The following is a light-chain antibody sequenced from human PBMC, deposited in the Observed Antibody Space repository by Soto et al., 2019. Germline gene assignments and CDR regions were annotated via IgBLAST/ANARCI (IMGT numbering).Light chain of an antibody. V-gene: IGLV1-44*01. CDR2: TND. J-gene: IGLJ2*01. CDR3: ASWDDSLNGPV. CDR1: SSNIGSDT. Sequence: QSALTQPPSAPGTPGQRVTISCSGSSSNIGSDTVNWYQQFPGTAPKLLIYTNDQRPSGVPDRISGSKSGTSASLAISGLQSEDEADYYCASWDDSLNGPVFGGGTKLTVL.